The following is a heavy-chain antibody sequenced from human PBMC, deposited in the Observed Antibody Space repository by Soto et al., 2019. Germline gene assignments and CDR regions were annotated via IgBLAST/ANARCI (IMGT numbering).Heavy chain of an antibody. V-gene: IGHV3-9*01. CDR3: AKDSKYSSTWYAEYFQH. J-gene: IGHJ1*01. CDR2: ISGNSGSI. Sequence: EVQLVESGGGLVQPGRSLRLSCAASGFTFDDYAMHWVRQAPGKGLEWVSGISGNSGSIGYADSVKSRFTISRDNAKNSLYLQMNSLRAEDTALYYCAKDSKYSSTWYAEYFQHWGQGTLVTVSS. D-gene: IGHD6-13*01. CDR1: GFTFDDYA.